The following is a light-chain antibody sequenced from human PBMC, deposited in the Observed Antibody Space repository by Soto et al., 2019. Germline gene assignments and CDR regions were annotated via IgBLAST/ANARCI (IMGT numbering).Light chain of an antibody. J-gene: IGLJ2*01. CDR2: DVT. CDR1: SSDVGGYDY. Sequence: QSVLTQPRSVSGSPGQLVTISCTGTSSDVGGYDYVSWYQQHPGEAPKLIIYDVTERPSGVPDRFSGSRSGNTASLTISGLQAEDEADYHCCSYAGSYTLVIFGGGTKLTVL. V-gene: IGLV2-11*01. CDR3: CSYAGSYTLVI.